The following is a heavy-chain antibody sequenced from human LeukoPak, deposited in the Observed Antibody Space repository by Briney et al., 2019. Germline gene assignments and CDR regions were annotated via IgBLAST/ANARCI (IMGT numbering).Heavy chain of an antibody. CDR3: ARDLLAATGPF. D-gene: IGHD6-13*01. CDR1: GFTFSSYS. V-gene: IGHV3-48*01. Sequence: GGSLRLSCAASGFTFSSYSMNWVRQAPGKGLEWVSFISERSSNIYYADSVKGRFTISRDNPKNSVYLQMNSLRAEDTAVYYCARDLLAATGPFWGQGTLVTVSS. J-gene: IGHJ4*02. CDR2: ISERSSNI.